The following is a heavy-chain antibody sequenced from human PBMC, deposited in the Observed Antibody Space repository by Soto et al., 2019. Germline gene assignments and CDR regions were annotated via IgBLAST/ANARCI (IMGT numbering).Heavy chain of an antibody. Sequence: PSETLSLTCTVSGGSISSGGYYWSWIRQHPGKGLEWIGYIYYSGSTYYNPSLKSRVTISVDTSKNQFSLKLSSVTAADTAVYYCARVSASNIVAGLFDYWGQGTLVTVSS. CDR3: ARVSASNIVAGLFDY. CDR2: IYYSGST. CDR1: GGSISSGGYY. D-gene: IGHD5-12*01. V-gene: IGHV4-31*03. J-gene: IGHJ4*02.